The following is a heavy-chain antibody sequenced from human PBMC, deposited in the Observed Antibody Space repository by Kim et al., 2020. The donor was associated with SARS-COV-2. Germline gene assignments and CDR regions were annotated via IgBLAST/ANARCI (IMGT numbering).Heavy chain of an antibody. CDR3: ARPRRNYYDSSGSFEFDY. J-gene: IGHJ4*02. Sequence: SETLSLTCTVSGGSISSSSYYWGWIRQPPGKGLEWIGSIYYSGSTYYNPSLKSRVTISVDTSKNQFSLKLSSVTAADTAVYYCARPRRNYYDSSGSFEFDYWGQGTLVTVSS. V-gene: IGHV4-39*01. CDR2: IYYSGST. CDR1: GGSISSSSYY. D-gene: IGHD3-22*01.